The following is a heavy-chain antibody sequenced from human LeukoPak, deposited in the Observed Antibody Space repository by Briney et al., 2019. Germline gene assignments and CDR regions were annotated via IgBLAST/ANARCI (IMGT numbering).Heavy chain of an antibody. V-gene: IGHV3-30*12. CDR1: GFTFSAFG. D-gene: IGHD1-26*01. J-gene: IGHJ4*02. CDR2: IPYDGSDK. CDR3: ARDPLWEGPADY. Sequence: PGGSLRLSCAASGFTFSAFGMHWVRQAPGKGLEWVTFIPYDGSDKYYADSVKGRFTISRDNSKNTLYLQMNSLRAEDTAVYYCARDPLWEGPADYWGQGTLVTVSS.